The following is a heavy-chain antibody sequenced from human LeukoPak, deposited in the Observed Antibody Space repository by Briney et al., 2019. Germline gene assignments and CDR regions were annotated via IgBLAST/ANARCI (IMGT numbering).Heavy chain of an antibody. D-gene: IGHD5-18*01. V-gene: IGHV3-30*02. CDR1: GFTFISYG. Sequence: GGSLRLSCAASGFTFISYGMHWVRQAPGKGLEGVAFIRYDGSNKYYADSVKGRFTISRDNSKNTLYLQMNSLRAEDTAVYYCAKNRYSYGPFDYWGQGTLVTVSS. J-gene: IGHJ4*02. CDR3: AKNRYSYGPFDY. CDR2: IRYDGSNK.